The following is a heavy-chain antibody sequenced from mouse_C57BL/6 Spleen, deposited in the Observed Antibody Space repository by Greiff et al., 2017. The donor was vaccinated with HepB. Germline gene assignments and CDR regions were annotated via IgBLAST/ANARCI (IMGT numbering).Heavy chain of an antibody. D-gene: IGHD1-1*01. CDR3: ALLITTVVPFDY. V-gene: IGHV1-39*01. CDR1: GYSFTDYN. CDR2: INPNYGTT. Sequence: EVKLVESGPELVKPGASVKISCKASGYSFTDYNMNWVKQSNGKSLEWIGVINPNYGTTSYNQKFKGKATLTVDQSSSTAYMQLNSLTSEDSAVYYCALLITTVVPFDYWGQGTTLTGSA. J-gene: IGHJ2*01.